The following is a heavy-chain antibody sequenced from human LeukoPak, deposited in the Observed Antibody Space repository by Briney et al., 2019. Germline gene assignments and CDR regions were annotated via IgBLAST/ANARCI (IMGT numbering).Heavy chain of an antibody. Sequence: ASVTVSCKASGYTFTGYYMHWVRQAPGQGLEWMGWINPNSGGTNYAQKFQGRVTMTRDTSISTAYMELSRLRSDDTAVYYCARGGGRYCSGGSCYHSPPSWFDYWGQGTLVTVSS. J-gene: IGHJ4*02. CDR3: ARGGGRYCSGGSCYHSPPSWFDY. CDR1: GYTFTGYY. CDR2: INPNSGGT. D-gene: IGHD2-15*01. V-gene: IGHV1-2*02.